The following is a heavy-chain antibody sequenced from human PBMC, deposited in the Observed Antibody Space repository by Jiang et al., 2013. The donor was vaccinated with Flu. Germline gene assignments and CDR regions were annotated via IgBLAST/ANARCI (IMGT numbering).Heavy chain of an antibody. Sequence: GAEVKKPGASVKVSCKVSGYTLTELSMHWVRQAPGKGLEWMGGFDPEDGETIYAQKFQGRVTMTEDTSTDTAYMELSSLRSEDTAVYYCATTVVVVITEPGMVAFDIVGPRDKWSPSLQ. J-gene: IGHJ3*02. CDR3: ATTVVVVITEPGMVAFDI. CDR2: FDPEDGET. V-gene: IGHV1-24*01. D-gene: IGHD3-22*01. CDR1: GYTLTELS.